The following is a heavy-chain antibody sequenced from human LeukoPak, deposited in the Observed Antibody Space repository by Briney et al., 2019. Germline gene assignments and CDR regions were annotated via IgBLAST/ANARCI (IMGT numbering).Heavy chain of an antibody. CDR1: GGSISSSHW. V-gene: IGHV4-4*02. CDR3: ARQPTWSGYVQPFDY. CDR2: IYHSGSS. Sequence: PSGTLSLTCTVSGGSISSSHWWSWVRQSPGKGLEWIGEIYHSGSSNHNPSLKSRVTISVDKSKNQFSLNLTSVTAADTAVYYCARQPTWSGYVQPFDYWGQGTLVTVSS. J-gene: IGHJ4*02. D-gene: IGHD3-3*01.